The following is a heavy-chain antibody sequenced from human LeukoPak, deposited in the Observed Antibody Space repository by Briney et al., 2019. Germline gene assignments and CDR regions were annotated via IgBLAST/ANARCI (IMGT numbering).Heavy chain of an antibody. D-gene: IGHD2-2*01. CDR3: AREVLGYCSSTSCYRFDY. Sequence: LETLSLTCTVSGGSISSYYWSWIRQPAGKGLEWIGRIYTSGSTNYNPSLKSRVTMSVDTSKNQFSLKLSSVTAADTAVYYCAREVLGYCSSTSCYRFDYWGQGTLVTVSS. CDR2: IYTSGST. CDR1: GGSISSYY. V-gene: IGHV4-4*07. J-gene: IGHJ4*02.